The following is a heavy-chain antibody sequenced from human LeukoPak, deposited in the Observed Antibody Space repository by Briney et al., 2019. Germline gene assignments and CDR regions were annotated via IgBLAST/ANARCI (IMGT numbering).Heavy chain of an antibody. D-gene: IGHD2-15*01. Sequence: GGSLRLSCAASGFTFSSYEMNWVRQAPGKGLDWVSYISSSGTTIYYADSVKGRFTISRDNAKNSLYLQMNSLRAEDTAVYYCAKLARYCSGGSCPSYWGQGTLVTVSS. CDR1: GFTFSSYE. V-gene: IGHV3-48*03. J-gene: IGHJ4*02. CDR3: AKLARYCSGGSCPSY. CDR2: ISSSGTTI.